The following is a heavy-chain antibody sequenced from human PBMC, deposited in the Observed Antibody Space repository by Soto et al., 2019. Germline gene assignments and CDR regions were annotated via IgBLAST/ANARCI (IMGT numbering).Heavy chain of an antibody. CDR1: GGSLSSYY. Sequence: SETLSLTCTVSGGSLSSYYWSWVRQPPGKGLEWIWFISFSGSTYYSTSLKSRVTISVDTSKSQFSLNLSFVTAADTAVYYCASMGTPATGLYFFDYWGQGSLVTVSS. D-gene: IGHD2-15*01. CDR3: ASMGTPATGLYFFDY. CDR2: ISFSGST. V-gene: IGHV4-59*08. J-gene: IGHJ4*02.